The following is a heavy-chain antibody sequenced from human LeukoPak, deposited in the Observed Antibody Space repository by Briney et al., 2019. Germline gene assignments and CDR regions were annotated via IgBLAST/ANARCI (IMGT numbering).Heavy chain of an antibody. D-gene: IGHD2/OR15-2a*01. Sequence: GGSVTLFCAASGFAFNTYNMMWLRQAPGKGLEWVSFIFSSSTYIYYTDSVKGRFTISRDNARNSLYLQMDNLRAEDTGVYYCARDLYDAFALDYWGQGTLVTVSS. CDR2: IFSSSTYI. V-gene: IGHV3-21*03. J-gene: IGHJ4*02. CDR3: ARDLYDAFALDY. CDR1: GFAFNTYN.